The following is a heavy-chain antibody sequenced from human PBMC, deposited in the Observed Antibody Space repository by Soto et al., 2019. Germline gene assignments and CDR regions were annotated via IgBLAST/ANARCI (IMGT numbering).Heavy chain of an antibody. J-gene: IGHJ3*02. Sequence: SENLSLTCAVYGGSFSGYYWSWIRQPPGKGLEWIGEINHSGSTNYNPSLKSRVTISVDTSKNQFSLKLSSVTAADTAVYYCARGQGGDDAFDIWGQGTMVTVSS. D-gene: IGHD7-27*01. CDR3: ARGQGGDDAFDI. CDR2: INHSGST. V-gene: IGHV4-34*01. CDR1: GGSFSGYY.